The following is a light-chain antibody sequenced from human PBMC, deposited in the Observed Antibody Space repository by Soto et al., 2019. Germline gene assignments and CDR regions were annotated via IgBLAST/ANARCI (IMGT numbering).Light chain of an antibody. J-gene: IGKJ1*01. Sequence: EIVMTQSPTTLSVSPGERVTLSCRASQDISSNLAWYQQKPGQTPRLLIHGASTRATGIPARFSGSGSGTRFTLTIASLQSEDFAVYYCQQYDNWPRTFGQGTKVDIK. CDR2: GAS. V-gene: IGKV3-15*01. CDR1: QDISSN. CDR3: QQYDNWPRT.